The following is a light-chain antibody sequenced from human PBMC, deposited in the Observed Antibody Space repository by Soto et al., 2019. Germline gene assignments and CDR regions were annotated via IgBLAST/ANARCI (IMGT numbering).Light chain of an antibody. CDR1: QRVTSR. V-gene: IGKV3-15*01. CDR3: LQYHIRWM. CDR2: GDS. Sequence: DIVMTQSPATLSVASRENVILYYSASQRVTSRLACYQQKPGQAPTLLLFGDSSRATCFQARFSGSGSGTQFTLTLSSLQSEDLSLYYCLQYHIRWMFGQGTKVAI. J-gene: IGKJ1*01.